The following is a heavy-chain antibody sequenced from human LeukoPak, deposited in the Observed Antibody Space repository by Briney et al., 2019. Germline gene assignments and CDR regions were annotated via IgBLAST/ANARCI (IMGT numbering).Heavy chain of an antibody. CDR1: GFTFSSYG. D-gene: IGHD1-26*01. J-gene: IGHJ4*02. V-gene: IGHV3-74*01. Sequence: GGSLRLSCAASGFTFSSYGMHWVRQAPGKGLVWVSRINTDGSDTIYADSVKGRFTISRDNAKNTLYLQMNSLRAEDTAVYYCARDQSIAGPTTADYWGQGTLVTVSS. CDR3: ARDQSIAGPTTADY. CDR2: INTDGSDT.